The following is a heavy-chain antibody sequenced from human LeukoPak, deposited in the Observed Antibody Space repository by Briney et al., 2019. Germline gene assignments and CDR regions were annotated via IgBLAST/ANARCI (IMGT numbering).Heavy chain of an antibody. Sequence: GGSLRLSCAASGFTFSSYSMNWVRQAPGKGLEWVSYISSSSSTIYYADSVKGRFTISRDNAKNSLYLQTNSLRAEDTAVYYCARVTRHSSSSYYYYYMDVWGKGTTVTVSS. CDR3: ARVTRHSSSSYYYYYMDV. CDR2: ISSSSSTI. CDR1: GFTFSSYS. J-gene: IGHJ6*03. D-gene: IGHD6-6*01. V-gene: IGHV3-48*04.